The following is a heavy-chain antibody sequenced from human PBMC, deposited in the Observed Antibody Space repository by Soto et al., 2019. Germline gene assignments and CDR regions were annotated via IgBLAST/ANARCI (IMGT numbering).Heavy chain of an antibody. CDR2: IYYSGST. Sequence: SETLSLTGTVSGGSISSYYWSWIRQPRGKGLEWIGYIYYSGSTNYNPSLKSRVTISVDTSKNQFSLKLSSVTAADTAVYYCARAPPACSGGSCYSRYYYYGMDVWGQGTTVTVSS. CDR3: ARAPPACSGGSCYSRYYYYGMDV. V-gene: IGHV4-59*01. CDR1: GGSISSYY. D-gene: IGHD2-15*01. J-gene: IGHJ6*02.